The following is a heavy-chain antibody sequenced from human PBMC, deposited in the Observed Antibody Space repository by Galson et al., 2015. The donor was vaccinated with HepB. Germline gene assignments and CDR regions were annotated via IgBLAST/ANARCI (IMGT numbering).Heavy chain of an antibody. V-gene: IGHV1-69*13. CDR2: IIPIFGTA. CDR1: GGTFSSYA. D-gene: IGHD3-9*01. Sequence: SVKVSCKASGGTFSSYAISWVRQAPGQGLEWMGGIIPIFGTANYAQKFQGRVTITADESTSTAYMELSSLRSEDTAVYYCARGYYDILTGYYNVGLGDYWGQGTLVTVSS. J-gene: IGHJ4*02. CDR3: ARGYYDILTGYYNVGLGDY.